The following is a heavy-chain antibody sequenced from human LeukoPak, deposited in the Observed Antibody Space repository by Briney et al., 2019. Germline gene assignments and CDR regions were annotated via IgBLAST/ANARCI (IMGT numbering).Heavy chain of an antibody. V-gene: IGHV1-8*01. CDR3: ARGSRYEWELQPYAFDI. Sequence: GASVKVSCKASGYTLTSYDINWVRQATGQGLEWMGWMNPNGGNTGYAQKFQGRVTMTRNTSISTAYMELSSLRSEDTAVYYCARGSRYEWELQPYAFDIWGQGTMVTVSS. CDR1: GYTLTSYD. J-gene: IGHJ3*02. CDR2: MNPNGGNT. D-gene: IGHD1-26*01.